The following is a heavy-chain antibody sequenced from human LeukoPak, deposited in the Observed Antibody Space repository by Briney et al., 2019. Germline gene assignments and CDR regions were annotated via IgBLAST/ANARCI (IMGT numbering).Heavy chain of an antibody. V-gene: IGHV4-4*07. CDR2: IYTSGST. CDR1: GGSISSYY. J-gene: IGHJ6*03. Sequence: SETLSLTCTVSGGSISSYYWSWIRQPAGEGLEWIGRIYTSGSTNYNPSLKSRVTMSVDTSKNQFSLKLSSVTAADTAVYYCARNTGGYSYGYNYYMDVWGKGTTVTVSS. D-gene: IGHD5-18*01. CDR3: ARNTGGYSYGYNYYMDV.